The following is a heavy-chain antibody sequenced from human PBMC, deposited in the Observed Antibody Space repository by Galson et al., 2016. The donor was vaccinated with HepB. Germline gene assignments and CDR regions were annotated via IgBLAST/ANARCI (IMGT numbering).Heavy chain of an antibody. CDR2: ISSRSSYI. V-gene: IGHV3-21*01. CDR3: ARDRDPAGFDD. D-gene: IGHD3-10*01. Sequence: SLRLSCAASGFTFSSYSMNWVRQAPGKGLEWVSSISSRSSYIYYADSVKGRFTISRDNAKNSLYLQMNSLRAEDTAVYYCARDRDPAGFDDWGQGTLVTVSS. J-gene: IGHJ4*02. CDR1: GFTFSSYS.